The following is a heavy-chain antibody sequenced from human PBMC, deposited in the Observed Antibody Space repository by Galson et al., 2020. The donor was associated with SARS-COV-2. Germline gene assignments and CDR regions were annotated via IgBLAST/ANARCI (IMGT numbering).Heavy chain of an antibody. CDR1: GFTLNSNY. J-gene: IGHJ3*02. V-gene: IGHV3-53*01. D-gene: IGHD5-18*01. CDR2: IHSGGTT. Sequence: GEYLKISCAASGFTLNSNYMSWVRQATGKGMERVSVIHSGGTTYYADSVKGRFTISRDNSKNTLYLQMNSLRAEDTAVYYCAREVTLAFDIWGQGTMVTVSS. CDR3: AREVTLAFDI.